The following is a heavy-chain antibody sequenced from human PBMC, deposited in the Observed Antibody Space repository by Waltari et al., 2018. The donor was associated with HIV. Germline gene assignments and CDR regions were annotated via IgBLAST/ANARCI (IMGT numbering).Heavy chain of an antibody. D-gene: IGHD2-2*01. CDR3: ASRYDSDAFDI. CDR1: GFTFSSYA. V-gene: IGHV3-23*01. J-gene: IGHJ3*02. Sequence: EVQLLESGGGLVQPGGSLRLSCAASGFTFSSYAMTWVRQAPGKGLEWVSDITGSGGTTYHADTVKGRFTISRDNSKNTLYLQMNSLRAEDTAVYYCASRYDSDAFDIWGQGTMVTVSS. CDR2: ITGSGGTT.